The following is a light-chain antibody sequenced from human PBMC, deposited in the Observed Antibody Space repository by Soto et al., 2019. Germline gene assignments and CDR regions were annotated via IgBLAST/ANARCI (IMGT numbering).Light chain of an antibody. J-gene: IGLJ2*01. CDR2: LHSDGSH. CDR3: QTWGTGIRV. CDR1: SGHSSYT. Sequence: QSVLTQSPSASASLGASVKLTCTLSSGHSSYTIAWHQQQPEKGPRSLMDLHSDGSHNKGDGILDSFSGSSSGAERYITISILLSGDAAAYYCQTWGTGIRVFGGGTKLTVL. V-gene: IGLV4-69*01.